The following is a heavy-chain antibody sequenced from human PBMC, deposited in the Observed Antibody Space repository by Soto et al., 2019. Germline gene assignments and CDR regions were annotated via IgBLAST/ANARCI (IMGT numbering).Heavy chain of an antibody. CDR2: ISYDGSNK. Sequence: GGSLRLSCAASGFTFSSYGMHWVRQAPGKGLEWVAVISYDGSNKYYADSVKGRFTISRDNSKNTLYLQMNSLRAEDTAVYYCAKGRCSSWYCGMDVWGQGTTVTVS. CDR3: AKGRCSSWYCGMDV. J-gene: IGHJ6*02. CDR1: GFTFSSYG. V-gene: IGHV3-30*18. D-gene: IGHD6-13*01.